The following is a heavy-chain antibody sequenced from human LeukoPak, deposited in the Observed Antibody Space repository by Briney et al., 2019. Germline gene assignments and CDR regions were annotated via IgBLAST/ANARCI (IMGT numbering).Heavy chain of an antibody. J-gene: IGHJ3*02. CDR2: VNPNTGNT. CDR1: GYTFGSDD. Sequence: ASVKVSCKASGYTFGSDDINWVRQATGQGLEWMGWVNPNTGNTGYAQKFQGRVTMTRNTSISTAYMELSSLRSEDTAVYYCARAWVISRLGDAFDIWGQGTMVTVSS. CDR3: ARAWVISRLGDAFDI. D-gene: IGHD7-27*01. V-gene: IGHV1-8*02.